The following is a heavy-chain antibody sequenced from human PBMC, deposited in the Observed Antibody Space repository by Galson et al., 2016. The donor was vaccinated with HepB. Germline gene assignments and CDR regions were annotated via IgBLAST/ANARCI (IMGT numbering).Heavy chain of an antibody. J-gene: IGHJ4*02. Sequence: SLRLSCAASGFTFSDHYMSWIRQAPGKGLEWVSYISSSSSYTDYADSVQGRFTISRDNAENSLYLQTNSLRAEDTAVYYCARDADFGLGDGDNSASFDYWGQGTLVTVSS. V-gene: IGHV3-11*05. D-gene: IGHD5-24*01. CDR3: ARDADFGLGDGDNSASFDY. CDR1: GFTFSDHY. CDR2: ISSSSSYT.